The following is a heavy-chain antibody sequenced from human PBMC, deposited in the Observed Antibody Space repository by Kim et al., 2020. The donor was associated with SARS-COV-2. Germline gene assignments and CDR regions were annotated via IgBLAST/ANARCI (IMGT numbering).Heavy chain of an antibody. D-gene: IGHD6-19*01. Sequence: YNPLLKSRVTMSVDTSNNQFSLKLTSVTAEDTGMFFCARRSVAGAGWFDSWGPGVLVTVSS. CDR3: ARRSVAGAGWFDS. V-gene: IGHV4-4*07. J-gene: IGHJ5*01.